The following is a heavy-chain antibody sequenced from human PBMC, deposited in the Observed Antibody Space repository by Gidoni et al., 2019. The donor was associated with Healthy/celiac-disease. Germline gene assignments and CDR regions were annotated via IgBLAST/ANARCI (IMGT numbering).Heavy chain of an antibody. CDR2: IKQDGSEK. CDR1: GFTFSSYW. D-gene: IGHD5-12*01. V-gene: IGHV3-7*01. CDR3: LASDYYYGMDV. J-gene: IGHJ6*02. Sequence: EVQLVESGGGLVQPGGSLRLSCAASGFTFSSYWMSWVRQAPGKGLEWVANIKQDGSEKYYVDSVKGRFTISRDNAKNSLYLQMNSLRAEDTAVYYCLASDYYYGMDVWGQGTTVTVSS.